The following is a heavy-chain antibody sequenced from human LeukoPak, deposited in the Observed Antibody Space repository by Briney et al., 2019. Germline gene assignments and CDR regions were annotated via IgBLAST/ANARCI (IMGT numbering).Heavy chain of an antibody. CDR3: ASHKDYGDYYYFDY. V-gene: IGHV1-46*01. J-gene: IGHJ4*02. CDR1: GYTFTSYY. D-gene: IGHD4-17*01. CDR2: INPSGGST. Sequence: ASMKVSCKASGYTFTSYYMHWVRQAPGQGLEWMGIINPSGGSTSYAQKFQGRVTMTRDTSTNTVYMELRSLGSDDTAVYYCASHKDYGDYYYFDYWGQGTLVTVSS.